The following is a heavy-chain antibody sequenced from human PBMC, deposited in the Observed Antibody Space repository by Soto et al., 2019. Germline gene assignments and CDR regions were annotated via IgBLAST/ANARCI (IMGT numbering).Heavy chain of an antibody. CDR3: ARSGYTFGGVV. Sequence: SETLSLTCNVSGGSVSGYFWSWIRQPPGKGLEYIGFMHSSGTSSYNSSLKSRVTISVDTSKNQISLELKSVTTVDTAVYYCARSGYTFGGVVWGQGILVTLSS. V-gene: IGHV4-59*02. CDR1: GGSVSGYF. D-gene: IGHD3-16*01. CDR2: MHSSGTS. J-gene: IGHJ4*02.